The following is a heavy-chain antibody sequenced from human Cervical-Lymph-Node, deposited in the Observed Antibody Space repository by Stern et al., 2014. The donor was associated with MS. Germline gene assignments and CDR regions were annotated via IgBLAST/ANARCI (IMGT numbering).Heavy chain of an antibody. V-gene: IGHV7-4-1*02. CDR2: INTITGNP. CDR1: GYTFSSYG. J-gene: IGHJ4*02. Sequence: QLVQSGSELKKPGASVKVSCRASGYTFSSYGMNWVRQAPGQGLEWMGWINTITGNPTYAQAFTGRFVFSLDTSVNTAYLQISSLKAEDSAVYYCARESCTSTTCYSLFDYWGQGTLVTVSS. CDR3: ARESCTSTTCYSLFDY. D-gene: IGHD2-2*02.